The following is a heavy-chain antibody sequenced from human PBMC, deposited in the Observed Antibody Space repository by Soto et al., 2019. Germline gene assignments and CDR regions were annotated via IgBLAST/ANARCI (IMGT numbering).Heavy chain of an antibody. J-gene: IGHJ6*02. CDR1: GFTFSDYY. CDR2: IGSSGSII. V-gene: IGHV3-11*01. D-gene: IGHD1-7*01. Sequence: QVQLVESGGGLVKPGGSLRLSCAASGFTFSDYYMSWIRQAPGKGLEWVSYIGSSGSIIYYADSVKGRFTISRDNAKNSLYLQMNSLRAEDTAVYYCARDSYTGITGTHGMDVWGQGTTVTVSS. CDR3: ARDSYTGITGTHGMDV.